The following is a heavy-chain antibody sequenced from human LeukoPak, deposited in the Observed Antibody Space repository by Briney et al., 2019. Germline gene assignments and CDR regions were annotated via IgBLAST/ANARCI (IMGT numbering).Heavy chain of an antibody. Sequence: GGSLRLSCAASGFTFSSYWMHWVRQAPGKGLVWVSRINSDGSSTSYADSVKGRFTISRDNAKNSLYLQMNSLRAEDTAVYYCARAPYNWNLPKYYFDYWGQGTLVTVSS. D-gene: IGHD1-20*01. V-gene: IGHV3-74*01. CDR2: INSDGSST. CDR1: GFTFSSYW. J-gene: IGHJ4*02. CDR3: ARAPYNWNLPKYYFDY.